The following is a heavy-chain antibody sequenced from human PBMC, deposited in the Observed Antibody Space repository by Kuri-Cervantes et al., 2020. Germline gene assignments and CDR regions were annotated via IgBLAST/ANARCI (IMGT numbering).Heavy chain of an antibody. CDR1: GGSFSGYY. CDR2: INHSGST. J-gene: IGHJ6*03. CDR3: ARGSRGRGYYYMDV. V-gene: IGHV4-34*01. D-gene: IGHD3-16*01. Sequence: ESLKISCAVYGGSFSGYYWSWIRQPPEKGLEWIGEINHSGSTNYNSSLKSRVSISVDTSKNQFSLKLRSVTAADTAVYYCARGSRGRGYYYMDVWGKGTTVTVSS.